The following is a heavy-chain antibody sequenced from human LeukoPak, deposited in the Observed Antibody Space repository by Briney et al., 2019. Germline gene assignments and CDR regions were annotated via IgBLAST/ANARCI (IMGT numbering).Heavy chain of an antibody. V-gene: IGHV4-4*07. CDR2: DSTSGST. CDR1: GSSISSYY. Sequence: SETLSFTCTAAGSSISSYYCSWIQQPARNVLWMVGRDSTSGSTNYNPSLKGQVTISVDTSKNKFSLRMSSVTAADTAVYYCARDGEDYVWGSYRDYWGQGTLVTVSS. J-gene: IGHJ4*02. D-gene: IGHD3-16*02. CDR3: ARDGEDYVWGSYRDY.